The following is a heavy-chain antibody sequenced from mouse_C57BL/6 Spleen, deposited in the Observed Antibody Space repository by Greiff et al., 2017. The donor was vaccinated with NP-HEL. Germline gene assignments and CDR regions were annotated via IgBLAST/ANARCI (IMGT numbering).Heavy chain of an antibody. Sequence: EVKLVESGGGLVQPGGSMKLSCAASGFTFSDAWMDWVRQSPEKGLEWVAEIRNKANNHATYYAESVKGRFTISRDDSKSSVYLQMNSLRAEDTGIYYCTGVRWYYYAMDYWGQGTSVTVSS. D-gene: IGHD1-1*02. CDR1: GFTFSDAW. J-gene: IGHJ4*01. CDR2: IRNKANNHAT. CDR3: TGVRWYYYAMDY. V-gene: IGHV6-6*01.